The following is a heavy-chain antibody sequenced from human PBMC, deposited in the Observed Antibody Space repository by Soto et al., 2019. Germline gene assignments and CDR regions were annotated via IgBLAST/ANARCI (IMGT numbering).Heavy chain of an antibody. CDR2: IWYDGSNK. CDR3: ARDWCTGDSCYSRLNI. D-gene: IGHD2-15*01. V-gene: IGHV3-33*01. CDR1: GFTFSTYG. J-gene: IGHJ3*02. Sequence: QVQLVESGGGVVQPGRSLRLSCAASGFTFSTYGMHWVRQTPGKGLEWVAVIWYDGSNKHYADFVKGRFTISRDNSKNTLYLQMSSLRAEDTAVYYCARDWCTGDSCYSRLNIWGQGRMVTVSS.